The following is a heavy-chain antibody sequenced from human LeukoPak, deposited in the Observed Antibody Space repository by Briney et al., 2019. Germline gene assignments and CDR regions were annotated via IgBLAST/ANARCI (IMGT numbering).Heavy chain of an antibody. CDR3: ARVAGNSYGYEGAFDY. V-gene: IGHV1-69*13. D-gene: IGHD5-18*01. CDR2: IIPIFGTA. Sequence: ASVKVSCKASGGTFSSYAISWVRQAPGQGLEWMGGIIPIFGTANYAQKFQGRVTITADESTSTAYMELSSLRSEDTAVNYCARVAGNSYGYEGAFDYWGQGTLVTVSS. J-gene: IGHJ4*02. CDR1: GGTFSSYA.